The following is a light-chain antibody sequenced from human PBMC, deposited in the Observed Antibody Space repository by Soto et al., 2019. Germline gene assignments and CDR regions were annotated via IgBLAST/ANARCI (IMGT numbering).Light chain of an antibody. CDR2: AAS. CDR3: QQYGTSPYT. V-gene: IGKV3-20*01. J-gene: IGKJ2*01. CDR1: QSVSNNW. Sequence: EIVLTQSPDTLSLSPGERATLSCRASQSVSNNWLAWYQQKPGQAPRLLIYAASSRPGGIPDKFSGGGSGTDFTLTINRLEPEDFAVYYCQQYGTSPYTFAQGTKLEI.